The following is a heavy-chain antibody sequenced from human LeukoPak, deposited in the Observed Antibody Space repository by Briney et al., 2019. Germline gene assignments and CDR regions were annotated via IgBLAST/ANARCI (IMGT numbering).Heavy chain of an antibody. D-gene: IGHD1-1*01. CDR3: VRDRSTTTWTRFDS. V-gene: IGHV3-7*01. CDR1: RFSFSNFW. Sequence: GGSLRLSCVASRFSFSNFWMIWVRQAPGKGLKWVANINEDGSEKNYVDSVKGRFTISRDNAKNSLYLQMNSLRAEDTAVYYCVRDRSTTTWTRFDSWGQGTLVTVSS. J-gene: IGHJ4*02. CDR2: INEDGSEK.